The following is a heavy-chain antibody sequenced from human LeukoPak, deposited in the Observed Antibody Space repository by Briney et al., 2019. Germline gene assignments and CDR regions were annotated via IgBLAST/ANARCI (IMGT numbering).Heavy chain of an antibody. CDR1: GFTFDDYG. CDR3: AKDSSSWYSRPPDEGYFQH. CDR2: MNWNGGST. Sequence: PGGSLRLSCAASGFTFDDYGMSWVRQAPGKGLEWVSGMNWNGGSTGYADSVKGRFTISRDNSKNTLYLQMNSLRAEDTAVYYCAKDSSSWYSRPPDEGYFQHWGQGTLVTVSS. D-gene: IGHD6-13*01. J-gene: IGHJ1*01. V-gene: IGHV3-20*04.